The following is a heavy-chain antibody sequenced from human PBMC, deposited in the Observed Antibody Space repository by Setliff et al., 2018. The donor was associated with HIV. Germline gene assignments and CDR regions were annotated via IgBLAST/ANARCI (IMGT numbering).Heavy chain of an antibody. CDR3: ARRLAIGHWYFDI. J-gene: IGHJ2*01. Sequence: SETLSLTCSVSGGNMRSSSYYWGGIRQPPGKGLEWIGRIYYTGSSYSNPSLKSRLTISEDASKSQFSLTLRSVTAADTAVYYCARRLAIGHWYFDIWGRGPLVTVSS. V-gene: IGHV4-39*01. CDR1: GGNMRSSSYY. CDR2: IYYTGSS.